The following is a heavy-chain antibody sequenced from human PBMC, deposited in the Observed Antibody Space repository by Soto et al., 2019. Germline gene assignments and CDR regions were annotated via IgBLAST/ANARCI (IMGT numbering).Heavy chain of an antibody. Sequence: GESLKISCKHSGFNFPTFWIAWVRQMPGKGLEWMGTIYPDDSDTRYSPSFQGQVTISADKSIQTAYLQWGSLKASDSALYYCARGNYSSAREGYEDCVHGTPVTVPS. CDR1: GFNFPTFW. CDR3: ARGNYSSAREGYED. J-gene: IGHJ4*01. D-gene: IGHD4-4*01. V-gene: IGHV5-51*01. CDR2: IYPDDSDT.